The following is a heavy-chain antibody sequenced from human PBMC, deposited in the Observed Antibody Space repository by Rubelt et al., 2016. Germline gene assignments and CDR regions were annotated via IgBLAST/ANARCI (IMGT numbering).Heavy chain of an antibody. V-gene: IGHV1-3*01. CDR3: AREDTTDRGWYDALDI. CDR2: IHAGNGNT. D-gene: IGHD6-19*01. Sequence: QVQLVQSGAEVKKPGASVKVSCKASGYTFTSYGISWVRQAPGQRLEWMGWIHAGNGNTQYSQKCQGRVTITRDTSARTAYMELSSLRSEDTAVYYCAREDTTDRGWYDALDIWGQGTMVTVSS. CDR1: GYTFTSYG. J-gene: IGHJ3*02.